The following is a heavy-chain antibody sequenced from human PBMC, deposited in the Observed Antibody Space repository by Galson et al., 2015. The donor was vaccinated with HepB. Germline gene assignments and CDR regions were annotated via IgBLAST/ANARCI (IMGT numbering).Heavy chain of an antibody. CDR1: GFTFSSYS. J-gene: IGHJ4*02. CDR3: APDVYNRYCSSTSCYLPFYPRRFDY. V-gene: IGHV3-21*01. CDR2: ISSSSSSYI. D-gene: IGHD2-2*01. Sequence: SLRLSCAASGFTFSSYSMNWVRQAPGKGLEWVSSISSSSSSYIYYADSVKGRFTISRDNAKNSLYLQMNSLRAEDTAVYYCAPDVYNRYCSSTSCYLPFYPRRFDYWGQGTLVTVSS.